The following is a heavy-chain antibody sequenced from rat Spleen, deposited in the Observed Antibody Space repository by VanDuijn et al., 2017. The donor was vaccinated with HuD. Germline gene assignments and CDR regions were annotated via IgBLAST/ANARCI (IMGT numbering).Heavy chain of an antibody. V-gene: IGHV5S10*01. J-gene: IGHJ2*01. CDR3: ETHKGITMMVVTPFDY. D-gene: IGHD1-12*02. CDR2: IIYDGSST. Sequence: EVQLVESGGGLVQPGNSLKLSCAASGFTFSDYAMAWVRQSPKKGLEWVATIIYDGSSTYYRDSVKGRFTISRDNAKSTLYLQMDSLRSEDTATYYCETHKGITMMVVTPFDYWGQGVMVTVSS. CDR1: GFTFSDYA.